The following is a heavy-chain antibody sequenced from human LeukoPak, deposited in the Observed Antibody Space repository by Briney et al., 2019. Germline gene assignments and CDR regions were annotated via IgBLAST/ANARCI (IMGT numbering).Heavy chain of an antibody. CDR2: ISHSGST. Sequence: TSETLSLTCIVSGDSIISDTYYWGWIRQPPGKGLEWIGSISHSGSTYYNPSLKSRVTISVDTSKNQFSLKLSSLTAADTAVYYCARLRRSRLAEFDYWGQGTLVTVSS. D-gene: IGHD3-3*02. J-gene: IGHJ4*02. V-gene: IGHV4-38-2*02. CDR1: GDSIISDTYY. CDR3: ARLRRSRLAEFDY.